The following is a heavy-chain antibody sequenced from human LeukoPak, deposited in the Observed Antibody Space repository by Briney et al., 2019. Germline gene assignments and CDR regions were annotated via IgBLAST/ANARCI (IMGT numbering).Heavy chain of an antibody. CDR3: AKEENYYGSGSYYEEY. CDR1: GFTFSSYG. CDR2: TRYDGSNK. V-gene: IGHV3-30*02. Sequence: GGSLRLSCAASGFTFSSYGMYWVRQAPGKGLEWVAFTRYDGSNKYYADSVKGRFTISRDNSKNTLYLQMNSLRAEDTAVYYCAKEENYYGSGSYYEEYWGQGTLVTVSS. D-gene: IGHD3-10*01. J-gene: IGHJ4*02.